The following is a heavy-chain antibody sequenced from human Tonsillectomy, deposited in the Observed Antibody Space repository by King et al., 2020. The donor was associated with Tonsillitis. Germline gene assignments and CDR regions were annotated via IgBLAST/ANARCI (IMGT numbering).Heavy chain of an antibody. Sequence: VQLVESGGGLVQPGGSLKLSCAASGFTFSGSAMHWVRQASGKGLEWVGRIRSKANNYATAYAASVKGRFTISRDDSKNTAYLQMNSLKTEDTAVYYCTRHYYYGSGNYYKDYYYMDVWGKGTTVTVSS. V-gene: IGHV3-73*02. CDR2: IRSKANNYAT. D-gene: IGHD3-10*01. J-gene: IGHJ6*03. CDR3: TRHYYYGSGNYYKDYYYMDV. CDR1: GFTFSGSA.